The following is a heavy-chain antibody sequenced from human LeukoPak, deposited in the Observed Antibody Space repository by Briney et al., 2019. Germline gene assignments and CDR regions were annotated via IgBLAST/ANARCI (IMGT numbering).Heavy chain of an antibody. CDR3: ARDRTTLWLPHDAFDI. J-gene: IGHJ3*02. CDR1: GYTFTNYA. CDR2: INTGNGNT. V-gene: IGHV1-3*04. Sequence: ASVKVSCKASGYTFTNYAMHWVRQAPGQRLEWMGWINTGNGNTKYSQKFQGRVTITRDTSASTAYMELSSLRSEDTAVYYCARDRTTLWLPHDAFDIWGQGTMVTVSS. D-gene: IGHD5-12*01.